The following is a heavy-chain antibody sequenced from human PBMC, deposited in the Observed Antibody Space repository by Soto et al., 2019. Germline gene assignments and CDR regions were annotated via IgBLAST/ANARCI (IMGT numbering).Heavy chain of an antibody. D-gene: IGHD1-26*01. CDR2: TRNKAESYTT. Sequence: EVQLVESGGNLVQPGGSLRLSCVASGFTLSDHYMDWVRQAPGKGLEWVGRTRNKAESYTTEYAASVKGRFTISRGDSQNSLYLQRNSLKTEDTAVYYCARVTSYYFDSWGQGTLVTVSS. CDR1: GFTLSDHY. V-gene: IGHV3-72*01. J-gene: IGHJ4*02. CDR3: ARVTSYYFDS.